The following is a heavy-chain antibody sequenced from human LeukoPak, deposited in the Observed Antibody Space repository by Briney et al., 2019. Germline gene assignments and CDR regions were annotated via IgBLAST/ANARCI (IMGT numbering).Heavy chain of an antibody. Sequence: SVKVSCKASGYTFTGYYMHWVRQAPGQGLEWMGGIIPIFGTANYAQKFQGRVTTTADKSTSTAYMELSSLRSEDTAVYYCARGDPYYYDSSGYPFDYWGQGTLVTVSS. J-gene: IGHJ4*02. CDR3: ARGDPYYYDSSGYPFDY. V-gene: IGHV1-69*06. CDR1: GYTFTGYY. D-gene: IGHD3-22*01. CDR2: IIPIFGTA.